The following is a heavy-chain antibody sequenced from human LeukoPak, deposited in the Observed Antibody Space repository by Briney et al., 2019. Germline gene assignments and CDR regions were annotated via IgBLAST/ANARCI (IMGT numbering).Heavy chain of an antibody. CDR2: IWHDESNK. D-gene: IGHD3-10*01. CDR3: ARDLDSYGSGSSLDY. CDR1: GFTFSSYA. J-gene: IGHJ4*02. Sequence: PGRSLRLSCAASGFTFSSYAMHWVRQAPGKGLEWVAVIWHDESNKDYAGSVKGRFTISRDNSQNTLYLQMSSLSAEDTAVYYCARDLDSYGSGSSLDYWGQGTLVTVSS. V-gene: IGHV3-30*04.